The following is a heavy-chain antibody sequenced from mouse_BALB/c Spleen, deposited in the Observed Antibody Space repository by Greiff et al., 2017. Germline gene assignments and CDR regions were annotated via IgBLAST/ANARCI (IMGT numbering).Heavy chain of an antibody. CDR1: GYSITSGYY. Sequence: EVKLMESGPGLAKPSQSLSLTCSVTGYSITSGYYWNWIRQFPGNKLEWMGYISYDGSNNYNPSLKNRISITRDTSKNQFFLKLNSVTTEDTATYYCARGLTGTFDVWGAGTTVTVSS. CDR2: ISYDGSN. CDR3: ARGLTGTFDV. D-gene: IGHD4-1*01. J-gene: IGHJ1*01. V-gene: IGHV3-6*02.